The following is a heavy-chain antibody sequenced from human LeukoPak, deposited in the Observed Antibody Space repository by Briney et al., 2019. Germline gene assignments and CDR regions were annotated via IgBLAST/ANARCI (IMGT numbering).Heavy chain of an antibody. Sequence: SETLSLTCSVSGGSIRSSSYYWGWIRQPPGKGLEWIGSIYYSGSTYYNPSLKSRVTISIDTSKNQFSLKLSSVTTADTAVYYCARDLYSSRTNDAFVIWGQGTVVTVSS. CDR1: GGSIRSSSYY. D-gene: IGHD6-13*01. CDR3: ARDLYSSRTNDAFVI. CDR2: IYYSGST. J-gene: IGHJ3*02. V-gene: IGHV4-39*07.